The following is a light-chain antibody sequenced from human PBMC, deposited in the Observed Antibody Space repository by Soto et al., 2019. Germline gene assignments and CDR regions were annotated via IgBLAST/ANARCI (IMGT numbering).Light chain of an antibody. Sequence: QPVLTQSPSASASLGASVKLTGTLSTGHSNYAIAWHQQQSEKGPRYLMNLNSDGSHSEGDGIPDRFSGSSSGAERYLTISSLQSEDEADYYCQTWGSGIVVFGGGSKLTVL. V-gene: IGLV4-69*01. J-gene: IGLJ2*01. CDR2: LNSDGSH. CDR1: TGHSNYA. CDR3: QTWGSGIVV.